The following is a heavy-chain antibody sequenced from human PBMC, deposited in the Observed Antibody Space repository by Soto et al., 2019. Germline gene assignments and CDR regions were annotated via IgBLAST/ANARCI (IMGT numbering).Heavy chain of an antibody. Sequence: ITLNESGPTVVRPTETLTLTCRFSGFSLTTSGVGVGWIRQSPGQAPEWLALIYWDDDKRYSASLKSRLTITKDTSKNQVVLTVSDLDPTDTATYYCAHRVLRTVFGLVTTTAIYFDFWGQGTPVAVSS. J-gene: IGHJ4*02. V-gene: IGHV2-5*02. CDR1: GFSLTTSGVG. D-gene: IGHD3-3*01. CDR2: IYWDDDK. CDR3: AHRVLRTVFGLVTTTAIYFDF.